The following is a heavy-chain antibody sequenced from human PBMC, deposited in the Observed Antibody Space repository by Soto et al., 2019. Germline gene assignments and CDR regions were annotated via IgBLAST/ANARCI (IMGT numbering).Heavy chain of an antibody. V-gene: IGHV1-2*02. Sequence: QVQLVQSGAEVKEPGDSVRVSCEASGYTFTAYYIHWVRQAPGQGLEWMGWINPKFGDTTYAQDFQGRVSMPRDMSISTVYMELSRLTSDDTAIYYCARNMDYYYGRGSGNGHGVWGQGTTVTVFS. CDR2: INPKFGDT. CDR1: GYTFTAYY. CDR3: ARNMDYYYGRGSGNGHGV. D-gene: IGHD3-10*02. J-gene: IGHJ6*02.